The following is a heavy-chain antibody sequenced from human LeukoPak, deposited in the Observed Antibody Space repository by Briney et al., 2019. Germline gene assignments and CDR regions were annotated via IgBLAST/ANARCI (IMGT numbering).Heavy chain of an antibody. CDR3: ARAPVLLWFGENYMDV. V-gene: IGHV1-46*01. D-gene: IGHD3-10*01. CDR1: GYTFTSYY. J-gene: IGHJ6*03. CDR2: INPSGGST. Sequence: GASVKVSCKASGYTFTSYYTHWVRQAPGQGLEWMGIINPSGGSTSYAQKFQGRVTMTRDMSTSTVYMELSSLRSEDTAVYYCARAPVLLWFGENYMDVWGKGTTVTVSS.